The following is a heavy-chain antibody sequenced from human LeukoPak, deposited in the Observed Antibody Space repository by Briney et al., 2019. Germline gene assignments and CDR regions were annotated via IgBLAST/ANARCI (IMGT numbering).Heavy chain of an antibody. D-gene: IGHD3-3*01. V-gene: IGHV1-46*01. J-gene: IGHJ4*02. CDR3: ARVGIGSLAVTIFF. CDR2: INTFGGTT. CDR1: GYTLTDYY. Sequence: ASVKVSCKASGYTLTDYYMHWVRQAPGLGLEWMGVINTFGGTTTYAQKFEGRVTMTRDTSANTVYMEVSSLTPENTAIYYCARVGIGSLAVTIFFWGQGTLVAVSS.